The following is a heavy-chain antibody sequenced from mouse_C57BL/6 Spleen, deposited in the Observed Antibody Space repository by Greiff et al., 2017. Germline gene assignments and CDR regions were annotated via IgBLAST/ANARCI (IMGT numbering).Heavy chain of an antibody. V-gene: IGHV1-82*01. Sequence: QVQLKQSGPELVKPGASVKISCKASGYAFSSSWMNWVKQRPGKGLEWIGRIYPGDGDTNYNGKFKGKATLTADKSSSTAYMQLSSLTSEDSAVYFCARGDGYLFDYWGQGTTLTVSS. CDR3: ARGDGYLFDY. D-gene: IGHD2-3*01. CDR1: GYAFSSSW. J-gene: IGHJ2*01. CDR2: IYPGDGDT.